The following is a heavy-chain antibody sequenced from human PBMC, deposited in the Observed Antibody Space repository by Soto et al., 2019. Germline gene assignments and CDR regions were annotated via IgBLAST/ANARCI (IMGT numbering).Heavy chain of an antibody. V-gene: IGHV1-69*13. CDR2: IIPIFGTT. CDR1: GGTFNTYT. D-gene: IGHD3-16*02. CDR3: ARIPRYSFPTSDPLDN. Sequence: GASVKVSCKASGGTFNTYTFSWVRQAPGQGLEWMGVIIPIFGTTHYEQSFQGRLSITADQSSTTTYIELRSLTSHDTALYYCARIPRYSFPTSDPLDNWGQGTLVTVSS. J-gene: IGHJ1*01.